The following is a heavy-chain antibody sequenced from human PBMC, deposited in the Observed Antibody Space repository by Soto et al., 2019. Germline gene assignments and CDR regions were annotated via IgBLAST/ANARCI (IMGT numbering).Heavy chain of an antibody. CDR2: ISYDGSNK. V-gene: IGHV3-30-3*01. D-gene: IGHD2-15*01. Sequence: QVQLVESGGGVVQPGRSLRLSCAASGFTFSSYAMHWVRQAPGKGLEWVAVISYDGSNKYYADSVKGRFTISRDNSKNTLYLQMNSLRAEDTAVYYCARDRGAYCSGGSCYNGYYYYGMDVWGQGTTVTVSS. J-gene: IGHJ6*02. CDR3: ARDRGAYCSGGSCYNGYYYYGMDV. CDR1: GFTFSSYA.